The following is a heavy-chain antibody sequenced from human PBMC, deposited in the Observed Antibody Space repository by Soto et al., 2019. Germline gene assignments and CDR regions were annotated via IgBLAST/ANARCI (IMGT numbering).Heavy chain of an antibody. CDR2: IIPALGTA. D-gene: IGHD4-17*01. Sequence: QDQLVQSGAEVKKPGSSVKVSCKASGGTFSSHTFSWVRQAPGQGLEWMGRIIPALGTATYAQKFQSRVTITADESATTVYMELNSLRSEDTDVYYCARPDFGDYWYFDLWGRGTLVTVSS. CDR1: GGTFSSHT. V-gene: IGHV1-69*08. J-gene: IGHJ2*01. CDR3: ARPDFGDYWYFDL.